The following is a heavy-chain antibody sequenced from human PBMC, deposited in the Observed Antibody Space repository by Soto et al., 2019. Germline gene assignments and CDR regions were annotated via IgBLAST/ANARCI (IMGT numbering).Heavy chain of an antibody. Sequence: QVRLVESGGGVVQPGRSLRLSCTASGFTFSHYGMHWARQAPGKGLEWVAIISYDGSNKHYADSVMGRFTISRDNSKNTPYLQMNSRRTEDTAVYYCAKDLVAWSNYYYYGMDVWGQGTTVTVSS. V-gene: IGHV3-30*18. CDR3: AKDLVAWSNYYYYGMDV. D-gene: IGHD6-6*01. CDR2: ISYDGSNK. CDR1: GFTFSHYG. J-gene: IGHJ6*02.